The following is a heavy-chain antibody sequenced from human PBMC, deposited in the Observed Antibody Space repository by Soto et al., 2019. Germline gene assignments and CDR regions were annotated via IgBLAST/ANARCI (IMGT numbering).Heavy chain of an antibody. CDR3: AKGPGSYSDFDY. Sequence: EVQLLESGGGLVQPGGSLRLSCAASGFTFSSYAMSWVRQAPGKGLEWVSSISGSGDSIYYADSVKGRFTISRDNSKKTLYLQMNSLRVEDTALYYCAKGPGSYSDFDYWGQGTLVTVSS. J-gene: IGHJ4*02. CDR1: GFTFSSYA. CDR2: ISGSGDSI. D-gene: IGHD1-26*01. V-gene: IGHV3-23*01.